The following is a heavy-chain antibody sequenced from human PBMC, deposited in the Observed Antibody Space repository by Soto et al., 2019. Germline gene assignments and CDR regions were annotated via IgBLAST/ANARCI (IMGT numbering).Heavy chain of an antibody. D-gene: IGHD6-19*01. CDR3: TRRADPGIAVD. CDR1: GFTFSGSA. CDR2: IRSKSNSYAT. V-gene: IGHV3-73*02. Sequence: EVQLVESGGGLVQPGGSLKLSCAASGFTFSGSAIHWVRQASGRGLEWVGRIRSKSNSYATAYAASVEGRFTVSRDDSKNTAYLQMISLKTEDTAVYYCTRRADPGIAVDWGQGTLVTVSS. J-gene: IGHJ4*02.